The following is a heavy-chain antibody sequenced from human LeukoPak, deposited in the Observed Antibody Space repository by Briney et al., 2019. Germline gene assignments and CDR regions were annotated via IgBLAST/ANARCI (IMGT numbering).Heavy chain of an antibody. D-gene: IGHD3-10*01. CDR1: GFTVSSNY. J-gene: IGHJ4*02. CDR3: ARDTSSSYGSGSDY. Sequence: GGSLRLSCAASGFTVSSNYMSWVRQAPGKGLEWVSVIYSGGSTYYADSVKGRFTISRDNSKNTLYLQMNSLRAEDTAVYYCARDTSSSYGSGSDYWGQGTLVTVSS. V-gene: IGHV3-66*01. CDR2: IYSGGST.